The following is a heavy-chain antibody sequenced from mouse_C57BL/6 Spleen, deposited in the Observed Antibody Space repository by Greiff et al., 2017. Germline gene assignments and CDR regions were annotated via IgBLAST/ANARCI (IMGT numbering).Heavy chain of an antibody. CDR1: GYAFSSSW. V-gene: IGHV1-82*01. J-gene: IGHJ3*01. Sequence: VQLQQSGPELVKPGASVTISCKASGYAFSSSWLNWVKQRPGKGLEWIGRLYPGDGDTNYNGKFKGKATLTADKSSSTAYMQLSSLTSEDSAVYFCARGDDYDSWFAYWGQGTLVTVSA. D-gene: IGHD2-4*01. CDR3: ARGDDYDSWFAY. CDR2: LYPGDGDT.